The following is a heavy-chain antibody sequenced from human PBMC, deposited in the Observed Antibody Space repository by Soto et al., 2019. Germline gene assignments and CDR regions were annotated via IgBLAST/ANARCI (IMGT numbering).Heavy chain of an antibody. CDR2: IYPGDSDS. V-gene: IGHV5-51*01. J-gene: IGHJ5*02. Sequence: PGESLKISCEGFGYNFATYWIAWVRQMPGKGLEYMGIIYPGDSDSRYSPSFQGQVTFSADKSISTAYMQWSSLKAPDTAMYYCARHGFYGDYASNYFDPWGQGTLVTVSS. D-gene: IGHD4-17*01. CDR3: ARHGFYGDYASNYFDP. CDR1: GYNFATYW.